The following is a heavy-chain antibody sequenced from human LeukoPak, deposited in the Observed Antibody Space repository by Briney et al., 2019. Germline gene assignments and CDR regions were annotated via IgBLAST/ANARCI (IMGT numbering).Heavy chain of an antibody. Sequence: PGGSLRLSCAASGFTFSSYSMNWVRQAPGKGLEWVSSISCSSSYIYYADSVKGRFTISRDNAKNSLYLQMNSLRAEDTAVYYCAREYSSSGGDAFDIWGQGTMVTVSS. CDR1: GFTFSSYS. J-gene: IGHJ3*02. D-gene: IGHD6-13*01. CDR2: ISCSSSYI. CDR3: AREYSSSGGDAFDI. V-gene: IGHV3-21*01.